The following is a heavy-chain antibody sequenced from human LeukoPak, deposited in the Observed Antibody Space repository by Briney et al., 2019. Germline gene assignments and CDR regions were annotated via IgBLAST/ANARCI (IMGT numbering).Heavy chain of an antibody. J-gene: IGHJ3*02. CDR2: INPNSGGT. D-gene: IGHD3-3*01. V-gene: IGHV1-2*02. Sequence: GASVKVSCKASGYTFTGYYMHWVRQVPGQGLEWMGWINPNSGGTSYAQKFQDRVTMTRDTSISTAYMDLSRLRSDDTAVYYCARDTKKRTFFVLGCPTCYVFDIWSQGTMVAVSS. CDR3: ARDTKKRTFFVLGCPTCYVFDI. CDR1: GYTFTGYY.